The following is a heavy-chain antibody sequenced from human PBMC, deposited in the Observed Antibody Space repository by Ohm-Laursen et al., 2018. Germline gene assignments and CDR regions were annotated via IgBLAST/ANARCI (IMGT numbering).Heavy chain of an antibody. J-gene: IGHJ4*02. D-gene: IGHD3-10*01. CDR3: ARGRRGVSDY. Sequence: SVKVSCNASGYTFTNKHIHWVRQAPGQGLEWVGTIIPRGGSASYAEKFQGRVTMTKDTSTSTVYMELSSLTSEDTAVYFCARGRRGVSDYWGQGTLVTVSS. V-gene: IGHV1-46*01. CDR2: IIPRGGSA. CDR1: GYTFTNKH.